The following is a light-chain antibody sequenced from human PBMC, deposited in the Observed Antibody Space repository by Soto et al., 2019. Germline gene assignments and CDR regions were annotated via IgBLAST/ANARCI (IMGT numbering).Light chain of an antibody. J-gene: IGKJ1*01. CDR1: QSITTY. CDR3: QQSYRIFLP. V-gene: IGKV1-39*01. Sequence: DIQMTQSPSSLSASVGDRVTITCRASQSITTYLNWYQHKPGKAPKLLIYAASNLQSGGQSRFSGSGSGTEFTHTISSLQPEDFATYYCQQSYRIFLPFGQGTKVEVK. CDR2: AAS.